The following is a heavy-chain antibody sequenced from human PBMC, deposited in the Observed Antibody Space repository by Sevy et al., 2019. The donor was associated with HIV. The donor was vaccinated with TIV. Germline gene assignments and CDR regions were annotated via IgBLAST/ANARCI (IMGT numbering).Heavy chain of an antibody. D-gene: IGHD1-26*01. V-gene: IGHV3-49*04. CDR3: TRVEGAADWGMDV. Sequence: GGSLRLSCTVSGFTFGDYTLSWVRQAPGKGLEWVAFIRGKPYGGTTEYAASAKGRFTISRDDSKSIAYLQMNSLKTEDTAVYYCTRVEGAADWGMDVWGQGTTVTVSS. J-gene: IGHJ6*02. CDR1: GFTFGDYT. CDR2: IRGKPYGGTT.